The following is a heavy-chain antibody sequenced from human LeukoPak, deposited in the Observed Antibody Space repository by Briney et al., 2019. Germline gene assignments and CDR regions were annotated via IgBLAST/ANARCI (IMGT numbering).Heavy chain of an antibody. Sequence: GGSLRLSCAASGFTFSSYGMHWVRQAPGKGLEWVAGISYDGPNKYYADFVKGRFTISSDNAKNSLYLQMNSLRAEDTAVYYCARALYDSSGYYFDYWGQGTLVTVSS. D-gene: IGHD3-22*01. V-gene: IGHV3-30*03. CDR3: ARALYDSSGYYFDY. J-gene: IGHJ4*02. CDR2: ISYDGPNK. CDR1: GFTFSSYG.